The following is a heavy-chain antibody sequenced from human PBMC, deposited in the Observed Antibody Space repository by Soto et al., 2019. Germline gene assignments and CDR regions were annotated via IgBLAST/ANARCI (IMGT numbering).Heavy chain of an antibody. J-gene: IGHJ4*02. CDR3: AKGGGRFDY. CDR2: THYSGTT. V-gene: IGHV4-59*01. CDR1: GDSISGYY. Sequence: QVQLQESGPGLVKPSETLSLTCTVSGDSISGYYWSWIRQPPGKGLEWIGYTHYSGTTNYNPSLKRGVTISVDTSKNQFSLQLSSVTAADTAVYYWAKGGGRFDYWGQGTLVTVSS. D-gene: IGHD3-16*01.